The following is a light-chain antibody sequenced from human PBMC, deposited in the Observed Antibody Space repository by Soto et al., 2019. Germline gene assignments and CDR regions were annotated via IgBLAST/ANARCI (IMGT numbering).Light chain of an antibody. Sequence: DVQMTQSPSSLSASVGDSLALTCRARQTVTSYLNWHQQKPGKAPKLLIYAASTLQSGVPSRFSGSGSGTEFTLTIISLQPEDFATYYCQQSYRFPKTFGRGTKEDIK. CDR3: QQSYRFPKT. CDR2: AAS. CDR1: QTVTSY. J-gene: IGKJ1*01. V-gene: IGKV1-39*01.